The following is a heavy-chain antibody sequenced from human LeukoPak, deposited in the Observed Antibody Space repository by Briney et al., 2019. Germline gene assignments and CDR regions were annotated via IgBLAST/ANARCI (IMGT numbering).Heavy chain of an antibody. CDR2: ISGSGGST. Sequence: GGSLRLSCAASGFTFSSYGMSWVRQAPGKGLEWVSAISGSGGSTYYADSVKGRFTISRDNSKNTLYLQMNSLRAEDTAVYYCARHYYDSSGYWDQYYFDYWGQGTLVTVSS. D-gene: IGHD3-22*01. CDR1: GFTFSSYG. CDR3: ARHYYDSSGYWDQYYFDY. J-gene: IGHJ4*02. V-gene: IGHV3-23*01.